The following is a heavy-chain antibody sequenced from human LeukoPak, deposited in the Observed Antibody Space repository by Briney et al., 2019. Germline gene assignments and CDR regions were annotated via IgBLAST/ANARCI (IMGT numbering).Heavy chain of an antibody. Sequence: ASVKVSCKASGGTFSSYAISWVRQAPGQGLEWMGGIIPIFGTANYAQKFQGRVTITTDESTSTAYMELSSLRSEDTAVYYCARGRTMTTVVTPYFDYYMDVWGKGTTVTVFS. J-gene: IGHJ6*03. CDR1: GGTFSSYA. CDR2: IIPIFGTA. CDR3: ARGRTMTTVVTPYFDYYMDV. D-gene: IGHD4-23*01. V-gene: IGHV1-69*05.